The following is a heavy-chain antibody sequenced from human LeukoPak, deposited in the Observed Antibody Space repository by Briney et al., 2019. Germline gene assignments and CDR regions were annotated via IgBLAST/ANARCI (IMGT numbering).Heavy chain of an antibody. Sequence: ASVKVSCKASGYTFTGYYMHWVRQAPGRGLEWMGWINPNSGGTNYAQKFQGRVTMTRDTSISTAYMELSRLRSDDTAVYYCARVPRIAARPPYFDYWGQGTLVTVSS. CDR2: INPNSGGT. J-gene: IGHJ4*02. CDR1: GYTFTGYY. V-gene: IGHV1-2*02. CDR3: ARVPRIAARPPYFDY. D-gene: IGHD6-6*01.